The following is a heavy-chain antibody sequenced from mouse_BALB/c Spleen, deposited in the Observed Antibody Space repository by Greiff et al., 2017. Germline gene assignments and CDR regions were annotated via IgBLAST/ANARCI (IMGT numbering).Heavy chain of an antibody. D-gene: IGHD1-2*01. J-gene: IGHJ1*01. V-gene: IGHV2-6-4*01. CDR3: AIPTATHWYFDV. CDR2: IWGGGST. CDR1: GFSLSRYS. Sequence: VQRVESGPGLVAPSQSLSITCTVSGFSLSRYSVHWVRQPPGKGLEWLGMIWGGGSTDYNSALKSRLSISKDNSKSQVFLKMNSLQTDDTAMYYCAIPTATHWYFDVWGAGTTVTVSS.